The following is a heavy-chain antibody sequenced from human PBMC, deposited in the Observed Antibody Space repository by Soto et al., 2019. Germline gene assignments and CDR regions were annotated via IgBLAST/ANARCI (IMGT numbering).Heavy chain of an antibody. CDR1: GFTFSSYA. Sequence: GGSLRLSCAAPGFTFSSYAMHWVRQAPGKGLEWVAVISYDGSNKYYADSVKGRFTISRDNSKNTLYLQMNSLRAEDTAVYYCARDQNWNDKISAFDIWGQGTMVTVSS. D-gene: IGHD1-1*01. V-gene: IGHV3-30-3*01. CDR2: ISYDGSNK. CDR3: ARDQNWNDKISAFDI. J-gene: IGHJ3*02.